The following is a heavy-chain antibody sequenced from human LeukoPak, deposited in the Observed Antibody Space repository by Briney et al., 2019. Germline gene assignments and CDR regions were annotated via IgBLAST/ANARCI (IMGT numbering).Heavy chain of an antibody. V-gene: IGHV3-66*01. CDR3: ARVWYTSSWGERYYFDY. CDR1: GFTVSNNY. CDR2: IYSGGST. J-gene: IGHJ4*02. D-gene: IGHD6-13*01. Sequence: PGRSLRLSCAASGFTVSNNYMSWVRQAPGKGLEWVSVIYSGGSTYYADSVKARFTISRDDSKNTLYLQMNSLRAEDTAVYYCARVWYTSSWGERYYFDYWGQGTLVTVSS.